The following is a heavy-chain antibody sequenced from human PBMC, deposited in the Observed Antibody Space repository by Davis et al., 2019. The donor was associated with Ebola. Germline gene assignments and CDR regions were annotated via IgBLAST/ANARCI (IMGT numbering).Heavy chain of an antibody. Sequence: HSQTLSLTCAISGDSVSTAGWNWIRQSPSRGLEWLGRTYYKSKWYNDYAESVKSRINIKPDTSKNQLALQMNSVTPEDTAVYYCARGWLRTGMDVWGKGTTVTVSS. D-gene: IGHD5-12*01. CDR3: ARGWLRTGMDV. CDR1: GDSVSTAG. J-gene: IGHJ6*04. V-gene: IGHV6-1*01. CDR2: TYYKSKWYN.